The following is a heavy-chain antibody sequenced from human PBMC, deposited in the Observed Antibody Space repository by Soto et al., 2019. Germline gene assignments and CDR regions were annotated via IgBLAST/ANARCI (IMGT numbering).Heavy chain of an antibody. D-gene: IGHD3-9*01. Sequence: SETLSLTCTVSGGSISSGDYYWSWIRQPPGKGLEWIGYIYYSGSTYYNPSLKSRVTISVDTSKNQFSLKLSSVTAADTAVYYCARVNYDILTGYYWFDPWGHGTLVTVSS. CDR2: IYYSGST. CDR1: GGSISSGDYY. CDR3: ARVNYDILTGYYWFDP. J-gene: IGHJ5*02. V-gene: IGHV4-30-4*01.